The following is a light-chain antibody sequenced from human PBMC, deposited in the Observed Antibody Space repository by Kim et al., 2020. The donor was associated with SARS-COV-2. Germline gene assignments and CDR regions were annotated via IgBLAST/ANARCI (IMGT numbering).Light chain of an antibody. CDR2: QDN. V-gene: IGLV3-1*01. Sequence: SVSPGQTAIITCSGDKLGNKYAFWYQQKPGQSPVLVIYQDNKRPSGIPERFSGSNSGNTATLTISGTQAMDEADYYCQAWDSTVVFGGGTQLTVL. CDR1: KLGNKY. CDR3: QAWDSTVV. J-gene: IGLJ2*01.